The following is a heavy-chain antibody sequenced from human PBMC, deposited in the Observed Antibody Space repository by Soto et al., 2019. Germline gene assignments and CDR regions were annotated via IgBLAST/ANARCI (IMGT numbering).Heavy chain of an antibody. CDR2: IYYSGST. Sequence: SETLSLTCTVSGGSISSYYWSWIRQPPGKGLEWIGYIYYSGSTNYNPSLKSRVTISVDTSKNQFSLKLSSVTAADTAVYYCARRVYDLWSGYYSKRFAPWSQGTLVTVSS. D-gene: IGHD3-3*01. CDR3: ARRVYDLWSGYYSKRFAP. CDR1: GGSISSYY. J-gene: IGHJ5*02. V-gene: IGHV4-59*12.